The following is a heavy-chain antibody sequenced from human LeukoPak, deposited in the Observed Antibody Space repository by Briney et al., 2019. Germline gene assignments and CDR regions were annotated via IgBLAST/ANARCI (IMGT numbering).Heavy chain of an antibody. J-gene: IGHJ2*01. CDR3: AKGPDGYPNWYFYL. Sequence: PGGSLRLSCAASGFTFDEYAMHWVRQAPGKGLEWVSGISWNSGSIGYADSVKGRFTISRDNAKNSLYLQMDSLRAEDTALYYCAKGPDGYPNWYFYLLGRGTPVTVSS. V-gene: IGHV3-9*01. CDR2: ISWNSGSI. CDR1: GFTFDEYA. D-gene: IGHD5-24*01.